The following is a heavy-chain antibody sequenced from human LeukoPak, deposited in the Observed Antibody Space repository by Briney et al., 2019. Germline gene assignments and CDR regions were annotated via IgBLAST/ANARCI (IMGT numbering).Heavy chain of an antibody. D-gene: IGHD4-23*01. CDR2: ISSSSSYI. J-gene: IGHJ6*02. CDR1: GYTLTELS. Sequence: SCKVSGYTLTELSMHWVRQAPGKGLEWVSSISSSSSYIYYADSVKGRFTISRDNAKNSLYLQMNSLRAEDTAVYYCARDQGYGGNGYYYGMDVWGQGTTVTVSS. V-gene: IGHV3-21*01. CDR3: ARDQGYGGNGYYYGMDV.